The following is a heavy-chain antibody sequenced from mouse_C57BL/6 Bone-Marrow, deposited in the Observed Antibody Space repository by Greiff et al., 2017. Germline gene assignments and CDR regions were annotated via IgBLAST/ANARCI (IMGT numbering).Heavy chain of an antibody. J-gene: IGHJ2*01. CDR3: DRRGYYGYEYFGY. V-gene: IGHV14-3*01. Sequence: EVKLMESVAELVRPGASVKLSCTASGFNIKNTYMHWVKQRPEQGLEWIGRIDPANGNTKSSPKFQGKATITADTSSNTAYLQLSSMTSEDTAICYCDRRGYYGYEYFGYWGQGTTLTVSA. CDR2: IDPANGNT. D-gene: IGHD2-2*01. CDR1: GFNIKNTY.